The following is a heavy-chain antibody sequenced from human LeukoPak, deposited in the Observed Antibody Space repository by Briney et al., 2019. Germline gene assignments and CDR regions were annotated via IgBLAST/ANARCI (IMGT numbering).Heavy chain of an antibody. J-gene: IGHJ4*02. CDR1: GFTFSNYY. CDR3: AKSRGYSGYDWGIFDY. Sequence: GGSLRLSCSASGFTFSNYYMSWLRQAPGKGLEWVSAISGSGGSTYYADSVKGRFTISRDNSKNTLYLQMNSLRAEDTAVYYCAKSRGYSGYDWGIFDYWGQGTLVTVSS. D-gene: IGHD5-12*01. V-gene: IGHV3-23*01. CDR2: ISGSGGST.